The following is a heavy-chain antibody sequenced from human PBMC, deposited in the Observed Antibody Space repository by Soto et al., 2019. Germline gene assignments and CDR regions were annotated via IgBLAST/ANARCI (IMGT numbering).Heavy chain of an antibody. CDR2: INGDDGKT. V-gene: IGHV1-3*01. CDR3: ATDYMRGADY. CDR1: GYSFISYG. D-gene: IGHD5-12*01. Sequence: QIQLVQSGAEVKKPGASVKVSCKTSGYSFISYGIHWVRQAPGQRLEWMGWINGDDGKTNYSPRFQGRVTLIRDTYAGTSYMELSSLTSEDTAVYYCATDYMRGADYWGQGTLVTVSS. J-gene: IGHJ4*02.